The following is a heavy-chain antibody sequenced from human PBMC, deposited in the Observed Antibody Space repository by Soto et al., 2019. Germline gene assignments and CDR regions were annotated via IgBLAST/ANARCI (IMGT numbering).Heavy chain of an antibody. CDR1: GGTFSSYA. D-gene: IGHD3-22*01. J-gene: IGHJ5*02. Sequence: QVQLVQSGAEVKKPGSSVKVSCKASGGTFSSYAITWVRQAPGQGLEWMGGIIPIFGTANYAQKFQGRVTITADESTITAYMKLSSLRSEDTAVYYCARDRGPSSGYYPYWFDPWGQGTLVTVSS. CDR2: IIPIFGTA. V-gene: IGHV1-69*12. CDR3: ARDRGPSSGYYPYWFDP.